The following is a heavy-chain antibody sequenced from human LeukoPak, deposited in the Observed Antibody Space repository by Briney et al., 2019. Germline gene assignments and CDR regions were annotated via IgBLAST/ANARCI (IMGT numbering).Heavy chain of an antibody. D-gene: IGHD6-13*01. J-gene: IGHJ4*02. CDR3: ARDQGSGSSWYEVPGY. CDR2: INPDGGNT. Sequence: QPGGSLRLSCAASGFSFSRFSMHWVRQAPGKGPEYIASINPDGGNTDYANSVKGRFTISRDNSKNTLYLQMNSLRAEDTAVYYCARDQGSGSSWYEVPGYWGQGTLVTVSS. V-gene: IGHV3-64*01. CDR1: GFSFSRFS.